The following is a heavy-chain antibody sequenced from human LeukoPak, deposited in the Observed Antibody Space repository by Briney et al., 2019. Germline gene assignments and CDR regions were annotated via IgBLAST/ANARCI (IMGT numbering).Heavy chain of an antibody. CDR3: ARAPLKDILTGYLNEP. CDR1: GGSISSYY. V-gene: IGHV4-4*07. J-gene: IGHJ5*02. D-gene: IGHD3-9*01. CDR2: IYTSGST. Sequence: PSETLSLTCTVSGGSISSYYWSWIRQPAGKGLEWIGRIYTSGSTNYNPSLKSRVTMSVDTSKNQFSLKLSSVTAADTAVYYCARAPLKDILTGYLNEPWGQGTLVTVSS.